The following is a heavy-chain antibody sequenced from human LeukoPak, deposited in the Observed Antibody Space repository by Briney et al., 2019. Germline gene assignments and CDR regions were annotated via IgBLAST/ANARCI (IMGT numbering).Heavy chain of an antibody. CDR2: IKSRTDGGTT. V-gene: IGHV3-15*07. D-gene: IGHD3-10*01. CDR3: TTPTYYYGSGSYHP. Sequence: NPGGSLRLSCAASGFTFSNAWMNWVRQAPGKGLEWVGRIKSRTDGGTTDYAAPVKGRFTISRDDSKNTLYLQMNSLKTEDTAVYYCTTPTYYYGSGSYHPWGQGTLVTVSS. CDR1: GFTFSNAW. J-gene: IGHJ5*02.